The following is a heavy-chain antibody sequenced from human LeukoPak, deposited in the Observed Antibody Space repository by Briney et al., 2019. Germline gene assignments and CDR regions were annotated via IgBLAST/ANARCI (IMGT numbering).Heavy chain of an antibody. CDR3: GRDADSALDY. Sequence: PSETLSLTCTVSGGSISSGDYYWSWIRHPPGKGLEWIGYIYYSGSTYYNPPLKSRVTISVDTSKNQFSLKLSSVTAADTAVYYCGRDADSALDYWGQGTLVTVSS. V-gene: IGHV4-30-4*01. CDR2: IYYSGST. J-gene: IGHJ4*02. D-gene: IGHD2-15*01. CDR1: GGSISSGDYY.